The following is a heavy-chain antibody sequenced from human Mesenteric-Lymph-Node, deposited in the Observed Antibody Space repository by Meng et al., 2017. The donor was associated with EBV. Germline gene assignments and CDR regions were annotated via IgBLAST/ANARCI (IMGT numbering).Heavy chain of an antibody. D-gene: IGHD3-3*01. Sequence: GQLVQAGAEVKRPGATVKISCKVSGYTFTDYYMHWVQQAPGKGLEWMGLVDPEDGETIYAEKFQGRVSITADTSTDTAYMELSSLRSEDTAMYYCAISQHYTTFYWFDPWGQGTLVTVFS. CDR2: VDPEDGET. CDR1: GYTFTDYY. V-gene: IGHV1-69-2*01. J-gene: IGHJ5*02. CDR3: AISQHYTTFYWFDP.